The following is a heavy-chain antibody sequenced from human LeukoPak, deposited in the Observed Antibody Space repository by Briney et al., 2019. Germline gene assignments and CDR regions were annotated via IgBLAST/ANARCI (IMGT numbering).Heavy chain of an antibody. CDR3: AGSIDY. V-gene: IGHV3-33*08. J-gene: IGHJ4*02. CDR1: GFTFRNYV. Sequence: GGSLRLSCAASGFTFRNYVIHWVRQAPGKGLEWVAVIWYDGSNKYYADSVKGRFTISRDNSKNTLYLQMNSLRAEDTAVYYCAGSIDYWGQGTLVTVSS. CDR2: IWYDGSNK.